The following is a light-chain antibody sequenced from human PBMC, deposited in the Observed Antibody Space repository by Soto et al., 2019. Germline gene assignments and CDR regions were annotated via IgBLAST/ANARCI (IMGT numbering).Light chain of an antibody. CDR1: QSVSSN. CDR3: QQYNNWPPWT. J-gene: IGKJ1*01. V-gene: IGKV3-15*01. Sequence: DIVMTQSPDSLAVSPGERATLSCRASQSVSSNLAWYQQKPGQAPRLLIYGASTRATGIPARFSGSGSGTEFTLTISSLQSEDFAVYYCQQYNNWPPWTFGQGTKVDI. CDR2: GAS.